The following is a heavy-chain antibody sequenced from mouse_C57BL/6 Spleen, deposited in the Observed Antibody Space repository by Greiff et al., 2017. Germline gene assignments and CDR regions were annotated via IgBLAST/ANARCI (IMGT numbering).Heavy chain of an antibody. D-gene: IGHD1-1*01. V-gene: IGHV1-66*01. CDR1: GYSFTSYY. CDR3: AGTRNAMDY. J-gene: IGHJ4*01. Sequence: VQGVESGPELVKPGASVKISCKASGYSFTSYYIHWVKQRPGQGLEWIGWIYPGSGNTKYNEKFKGKATLTADTSSSTAYMQLSSLTSEDSAVYYCAGTRNAMDYWGQGTSVTVSS. CDR2: IYPGSGNT.